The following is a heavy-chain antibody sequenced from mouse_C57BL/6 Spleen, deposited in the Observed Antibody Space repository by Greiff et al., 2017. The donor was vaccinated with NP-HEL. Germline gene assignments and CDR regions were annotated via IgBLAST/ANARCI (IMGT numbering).Heavy chain of an antibody. J-gene: IGHJ4*01. CDR2: ISSGGDYI. CDR1: GFTFSSYA. D-gene: IGHD2-14*01. CDR3: TREGYVYAMDY. V-gene: IGHV5-9-1*02. Sequence: EVHLVESGEGLVKPGGSLKLSCAASGFTFSSYAMSWVRQTPEKRLEWVAYISSGGDYIYYADTVKGRFTISRDNARNTLYLQMSSLKSEDTAMYYCTREGYVYAMDYWGQGTSVTVSS.